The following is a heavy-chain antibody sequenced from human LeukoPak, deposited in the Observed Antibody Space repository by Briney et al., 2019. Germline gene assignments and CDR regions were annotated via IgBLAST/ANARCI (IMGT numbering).Heavy chain of an antibody. J-gene: IGHJ4*02. CDR2: IYYSGNT. Sequence: PSETLSLTCTVSGGSISNYYWSWIRQPPGKGLEWIGYIYYSGNTNYKPSLKSRVIISVDTSKNQFSLKLSSVTAADTAVYYCARGGWNKFDYWGQGTLVTVSS. V-gene: IGHV4-59*01. CDR3: ARGGWNKFDY. CDR1: GGSISNYY. D-gene: IGHD3-22*01.